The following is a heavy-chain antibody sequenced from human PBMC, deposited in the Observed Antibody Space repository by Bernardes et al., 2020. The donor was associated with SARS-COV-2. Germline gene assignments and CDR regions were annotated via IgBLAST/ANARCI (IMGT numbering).Heavy chain of an antibody. D-gene: IGHD3-16*01. CDR1: GFTFDDYA. Sequence: GGSLRLSCAASGFTFDDYAMHWVRQAPGKGLEWVSGISWNSGSIGYADSVKGRFTISRDNAKNSLYLQMNSLRAEDTALYYCASRMATSWGFDYWGQGTLVTVSS. J-gene: IGHJ4*02. CDR2: ISWNSGSI. CDR3: ASRMATSWGFDY. V-gene: IGHV3-9*01.